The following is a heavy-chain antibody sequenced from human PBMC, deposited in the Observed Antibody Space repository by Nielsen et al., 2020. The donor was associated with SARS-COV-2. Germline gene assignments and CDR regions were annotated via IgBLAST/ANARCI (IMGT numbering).Heavy chain of an antibody. CDR1: GGSISSRTYY. Sequence: SETLSLTCAVSGGSISSRTYYWGWIRQPPGKGLEWIGSIYHSGSTYYNPSFTSRVTISADTSKNQFSLKLTSVTAADTAVYYCASQNYYYGTNGLYVWHYYFDDWGQGTLVSVSS. V-gene: IGHV4-39*01. CDR2: IYHSGST. J-gene: IGHJ4*02. D-gene: IGHD3-10*01. CDR3: ASQNYYYGTNGLYVWHYYFDD.